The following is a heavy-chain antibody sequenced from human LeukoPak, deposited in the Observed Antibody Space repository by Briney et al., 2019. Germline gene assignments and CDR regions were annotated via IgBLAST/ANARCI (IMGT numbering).Heavy chain of an antibody. Sequence: PGGSLRLSCAASGFTFDDYAMHWVRQAPGKGLELVSGISWNSGSIGYADSVKGRFTISRDNAKNSLYLQMNSLRAEDTALYYCAKTPLPGPFDEYGDYVAYFDYWGQGTLVTVSS. CDR3: AKTPLPGPFDEYGDYVAYFDY. J-gene: IGHJ4*02. V-gene: IGHV3-9*01. D-gene: IGHD4-17*01. CDR1: GFTFDDYA. CDR2: ISWNSGSI.